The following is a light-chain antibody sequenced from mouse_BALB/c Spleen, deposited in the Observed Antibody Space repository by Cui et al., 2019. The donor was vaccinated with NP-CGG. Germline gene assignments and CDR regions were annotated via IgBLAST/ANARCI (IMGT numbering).Light chain of an antibody. CDR1: TGAVTTSNY. Sequence: QAVLTNDSALTTSPGETVTLTCRSSTGAVTTSNYANWVQEKPDHLFTGLIGGTNNRAPGVPARFSGSLIGDKAALTITGAQTEDEAIYFCALWYSNHWVFGGGTKLTVL. J-gene: IGLJ1*01. CDR3: ALWYSNHWV. CDR2: GTN. V-gene: IGLV1*01.